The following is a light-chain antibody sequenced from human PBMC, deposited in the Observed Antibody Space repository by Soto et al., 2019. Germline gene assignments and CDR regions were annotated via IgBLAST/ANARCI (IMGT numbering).Light chain of an antibody. CDR1: QSVSSY. V-gene: IGKV3-11*01. Sequence: EIVLTQSPATLSLSPGERATLSCRASQSVSSYLAWYQQKPGQAPRLLIYDASNRATGIPARFSGSGSGTGFTHTNSSLEPEDFAVYYCQQRSNWPPRITFGQGTRLEIK. CDR2: DAS. J-gene: IGKJ5*01. CDR3: QQRSNWPPRIT.